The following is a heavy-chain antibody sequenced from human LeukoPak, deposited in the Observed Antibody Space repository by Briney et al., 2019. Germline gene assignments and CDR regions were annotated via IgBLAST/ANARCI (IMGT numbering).Heavy chain of an antibody. CDR1: GFVFSKYS. Sequence: GGSLRLSCAASGFVFSKYSMNWVRQAPGKGLEWLSYISSGGTSIYYADSVKGRFTISRDNAKNSLYLQMNSLRAEDTTVYYCAREVSSSSDYWGQGTLVTVSS. D-gene: IGHD6-13*01. J-gene: IGHJ4*02. CDR2: ISSGGTSI. V-gene: IGHV3-21*05. CDR3: AREVSSSSDY.